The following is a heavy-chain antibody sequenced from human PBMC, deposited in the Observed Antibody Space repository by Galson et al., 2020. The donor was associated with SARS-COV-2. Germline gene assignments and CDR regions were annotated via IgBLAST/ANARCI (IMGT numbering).Heavy chain of an antibody. V-gene: IGHV3-30*18. J-gene: IGHJ6*02. CDR3: AKDQCSSWLQFCDYYYGMDV. CDR1: GFTFSTYG. CDR2: TSSDGSNK. D-gene: IGHD5-12*01. Sequence: GGSLRLSCAASGFTFSTYGMHWVRQAPGKGLEWVALTSSDGSNKYYADSVKGRFTISRDNSKNTLYLQMNSLRAEDTAVYYCAKDQCSSWLQFCDYYYGMDVWGQGTTVTVSS.